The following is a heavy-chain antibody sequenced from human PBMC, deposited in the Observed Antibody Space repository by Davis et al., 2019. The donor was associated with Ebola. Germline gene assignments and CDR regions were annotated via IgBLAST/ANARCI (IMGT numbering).Heavy chain of an antibody. CDR2: MNPNSGNT. Sequence: ASVKVSCKASGYTFTGYYMHWVRQATGQGLEWMGWMNPNSGNTGYAQKFQGRVTITADESTSTAYMELSSLRSEDTAVYYCARDRQIVATIFTAFDIWGQGTMVTVSS. V-gene: IGHV1-8*03. CDR1: GYTFTGYY. J-gene: IGHJ3*02. D-gene: IGHD5-12*01. CDR3: ARDRQIVATIFTAFDI.